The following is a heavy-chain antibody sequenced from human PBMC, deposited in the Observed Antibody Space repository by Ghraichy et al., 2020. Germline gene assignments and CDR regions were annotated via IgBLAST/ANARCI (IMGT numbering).Heavy chain of an antibody. J-gene: IGHJ3*02. Sequence: GGSLRLSCAASGFTFSSYVMTWVRQAPGKGLEWVSAISASGRTAHYADSVKGRFTISRDNPKNTLYLEMNSLRDEDTAVYYCAKEFQWVGESSDAFDIWGQGTTVTVSS. CDR2: ISASGRTA. D-gene: IGHD3-10*01. CDR1: GFTFSSYV. V-gene: IGHV3-23*01. CDR3: AKEFQWVGESSDAFDI.